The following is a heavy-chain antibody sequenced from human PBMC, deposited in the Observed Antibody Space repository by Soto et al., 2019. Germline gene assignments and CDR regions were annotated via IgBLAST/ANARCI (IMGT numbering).Heavy chain of an antibody. CDR2: FGRVGDT. Sequence: VQLVQSGAEVKKPGASVKVSCKASGYTFRTTDMHWVRQATGKGLEWVSGFGRVGDTYYSASAKGRFTIHRDDAESFLYLQMNSLRAGDTAVYYCARRYCTDGNCPGIGFDFWGQGTLVTVAS. V-gene: IGHV3-13*01. CDR3: ARRYCTDGNCPGIGFDF. J-gene: IGHJ4*02. D-gene: IGHD2-8*02. CDR1: GYTFRTTD.